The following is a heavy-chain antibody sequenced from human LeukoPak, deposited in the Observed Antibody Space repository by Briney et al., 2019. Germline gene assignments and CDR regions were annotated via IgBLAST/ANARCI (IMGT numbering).Heavy chain of an antibody. CDR2: IYYSGST. D-gene: IGHD2-2*02. Sequence: SETLSLTCTVSGGSISSSNYYWGWIRQPPGKGLEWIGSIYYSGSTYYNLSLKSRVTISVDTSKIQFSLKLNSVPAADTAVYYCARHRDCSPSSCYTSWFDPWGQGTLVTVSS. J-gene: IGHJ5*02. CDR1: GGSISSSNYY. V-gene: IGHV4-39*01. CDR3: ARHRDCSPSSCYTSWFDP.